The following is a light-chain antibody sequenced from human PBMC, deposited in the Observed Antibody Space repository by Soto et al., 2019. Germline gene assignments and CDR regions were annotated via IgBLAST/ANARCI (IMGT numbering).Light chain of an antibody. CDR1: SSDVGGYNY. CDR2: EAS. CDR3: SSYAGTWDVV. V-gene: IGLV2-8*01. J-gene: IGLJ2*01. Sequence: QSALTQPPSASGSPGQSVTISCTGTSSDVGGYNYVSWYQQHPGKAPKLMIYEASKRPSGVPDRFSGSKSGNTASLTVSGFQAEDEADYYCSSYAGTWDVVFGGGTKLTVL.